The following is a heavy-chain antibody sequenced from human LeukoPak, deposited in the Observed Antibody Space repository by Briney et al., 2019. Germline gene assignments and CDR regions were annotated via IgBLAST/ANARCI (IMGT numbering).Heavy chain of an antibody. CDR3: AIGGGGSRY. J-gene: IGHJ4*02. CDR2: IDPSDSYT. V-gene: IGHV5-10-1*01. D-gene: IGHD3-3*01. CDR1: GYSFTSYW. Sequence: GGSLKISCKGAGYSFTSYWISWVRQMPGKGLEWMGRIDPSDSYTNYSPSFQGHVTISADKSISTAYLQWSSLKASDTAMYYCAIGGGGSRYWGQGTLVTVSS.